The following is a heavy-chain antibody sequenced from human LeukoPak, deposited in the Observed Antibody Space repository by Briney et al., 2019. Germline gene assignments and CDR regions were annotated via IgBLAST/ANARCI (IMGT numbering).Heavy chain of an antibody. Sequence: GGSLRLSCAASGFTFSSYAMNWVRQAPGKGLEWVSAISGSGGSTYYADSVKGRFTISRDNSKNTLYLQMNSLRAEDTAVYYCAQDQRYGLGQYSSSLFDYWGQGTLVTVSS. CDR1: GFTFSSYA. CDR2: ISGSGGST. D-gene: IGHD6-13*01. V-gene: IGHV3-23*01. CDR3: AQDQRYGLGQYSSSLFDY. J-gene: IGHJ4*02.